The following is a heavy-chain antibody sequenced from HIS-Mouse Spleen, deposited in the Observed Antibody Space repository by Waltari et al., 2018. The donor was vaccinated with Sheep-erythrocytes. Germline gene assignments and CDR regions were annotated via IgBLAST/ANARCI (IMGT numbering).Heavy chain of an antibody. V-gene: IGHV3-30-3*01. CDR3: ARGAFDI. Sequence: AASGFTFSSYAMHWVRQAPGKGLEWVAVISYDGSNKYYADSVKGRFTISRDNSKNTLYLQMNSLRAEDTAVYYCARGAFDIWGQGTMVTVSS. J-gene: IGHJ3*02. CDR1: GFTFSSYA. CDR2: ISYDGSNK.